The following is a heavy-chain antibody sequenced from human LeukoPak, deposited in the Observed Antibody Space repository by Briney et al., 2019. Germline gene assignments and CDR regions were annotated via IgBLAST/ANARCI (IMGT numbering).Heavy chain of an antibody. CDR3: ARGIVGASDY. Sequence: SETLSLTCTVSGGSISSYYWSWIRQPPGKGLEWIGSIYYSGSTYYNPSLKSRVTISVDTSKNQFSLKLSSVTAADTAVYYCARGIVGASDYWGQGTLVTVSS. J-gene: IGHJ4*02. V-gene: IGHV4-59*01. CDR1: GGSISSYY. D-gene: IGHD1-26*01. CDR2: IYYSGST.